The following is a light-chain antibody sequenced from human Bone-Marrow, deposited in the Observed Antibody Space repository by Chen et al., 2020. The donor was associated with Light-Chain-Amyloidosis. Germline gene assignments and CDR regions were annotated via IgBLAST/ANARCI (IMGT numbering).Light chain of an antibody. J-gene: IGLJ3*02. CDR1: SGSVSTSYY. V-gene: IGLV8-61*01. Sequence: QTVVTQEPSVQESPGGTVTLTCGLSSGSVSTSYYPIWYQHTPGQAPRTLIYSKDTRASGLPYLFSGSILWNQACLTITGAQAADESDYYCVLYLCSGTWVFGGGTKLTVL. CDR2: SKD. CDR3: VLYLCSGTWV.